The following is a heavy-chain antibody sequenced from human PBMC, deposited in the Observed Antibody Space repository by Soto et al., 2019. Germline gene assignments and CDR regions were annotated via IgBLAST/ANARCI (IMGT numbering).Heavy chain of an antibody. J-gene: IGHJ4*02. CDR1: GFTFSSFW. CDR3: ASYVRGPTFYFDN. D-gene: IGHD3-10*02. CDR2: TNGDST. Sequence: GGSLRLSCAASGFTFSSFWMHWVRQAPGKGLEWVSRTNGDSTYYADSVKGRFTISRDSSKNTLYLRMNSLRAEDTAVYYCASYVRGPTFYFDNWGQGTLVTVSS. V-gene: IGHV3-74*01.